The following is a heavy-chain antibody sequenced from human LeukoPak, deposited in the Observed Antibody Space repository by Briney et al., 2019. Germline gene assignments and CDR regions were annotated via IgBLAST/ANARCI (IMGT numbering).Heavy chain of an antibody. CDR2: ISYDGSNK. V-gene: IGHV3-30*01. CDR1: GFTFSSYA. Sequence: GGSLRLSCAASGFTFSSYAMHWVRQAPGKGLEWVAVISYDGSNKYYADSVKGRFTISRDNSKNTLYLQMNSPRAEDTAVYYCASIDYFDYWGQGTLVTVSS. CDR3: ASIDYFDY. J-gene: IGHJ4*02.